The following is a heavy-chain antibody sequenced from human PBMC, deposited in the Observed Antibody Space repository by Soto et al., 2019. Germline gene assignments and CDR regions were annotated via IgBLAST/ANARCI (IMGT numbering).Heavy chain of an antibody. V-gene: IGHV4-4*02. J-gene: IGHJ4*02. CDR2: SAQRGSD. CDR1: GASISSVYW. CDR3: ARYSAVSGTYYFDY. D-gene: IGHD6-13*01. Sequence: QVHLQESGPGLVKPSGTLSLTCDVSGASISSVYWWSWVRQSPGKGLEWIGASAQRGSDNYRPSLKSRVTLSLDTSKNQFSLRLTSVPAADTAVYYCARYSAVSGTYYFDYWGQGTLVTVSS.